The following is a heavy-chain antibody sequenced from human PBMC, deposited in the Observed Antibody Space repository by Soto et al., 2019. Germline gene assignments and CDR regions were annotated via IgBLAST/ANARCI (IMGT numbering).Heavy chain of an antibody. CDR1: GFTITSSA. CDR3: AKDRGENGSYPIFDS. Sequence: EVQLLESGGGLAQPGGSLRLSCVASGFTITSSAMSWVRQAPGKGLEWVSMIRGSGGSTYYADSVEGRFTISRDYSKNALFLQMNSLRAEDTAVYVCAKDRGENGSYPIFDSWGQGSLVTVSS. V-gene: IGHV3-23*01. J-gene: IGHJ4*02. D-gene: IGHD3-16*02. CDR2: IRGSGGST.